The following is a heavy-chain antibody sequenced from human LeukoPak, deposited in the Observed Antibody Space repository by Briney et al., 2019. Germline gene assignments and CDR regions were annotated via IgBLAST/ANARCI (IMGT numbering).Heavy chain of an antibody. J-gene: IGHJ5*02. CDR2: IYHSGST. CDR1: GYSISSGYY. CDR3: ARQLTTVTLGWLDP. D-gene: IGHD4-17*01. V-gene: IGHV4-38-2*01. Sequence: SETLSLTCAVSGYSISSGYYWGWIRQPPGKGLEWIGSIYHSGSTYYNPSLKSRVTISVDTSKNQFSLKLSSVTAADPAVYYCARQLTTVTLGWLDPWGQGTLVTVSS.